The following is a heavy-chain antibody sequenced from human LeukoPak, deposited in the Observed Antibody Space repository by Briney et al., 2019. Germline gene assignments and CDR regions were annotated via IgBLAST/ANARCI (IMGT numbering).Heavy chain of an antibody. D-gene: IGHD3-10*01. CDR3: ARILQNDAFDI. J-gene: IGHJ3*02. CDR1: GYSISSGYY. CDR2: IYHSGST. V-gene: IGHV4-38-2*02. Sequence: SETLSLTCTVSGYSISSGYYWGWIRRSPGKGLEWIGSIYHSGSTYYNPSLKSRVTISVDTSKNQFSLKLSSVTAADTAVYYCARILQNDAFDIWGQGTMVTVSS.